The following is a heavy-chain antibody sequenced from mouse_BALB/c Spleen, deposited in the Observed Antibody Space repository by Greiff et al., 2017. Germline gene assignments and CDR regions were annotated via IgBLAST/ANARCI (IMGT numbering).Heavy chain of an antibody. CDR1: GYSITSGYY. CDR3: ASYYYEGAMDY. D-gene: IGHD1-1*01. Sequence: EVQLQQSGPGLVKPSQSLSLTCSVTGYSITSGYYWNWIRQFPGNKLEWMGYISYDGSNNYNPSLKNRISITRDTSKNQFFLKLNSVTTEDTATYYCASYYYEGAMDYWGQGTSVTVSS. J-gene: IGHJ4*01. V-gene: IGHV3-6*02. CDR2: ISYDGSN.